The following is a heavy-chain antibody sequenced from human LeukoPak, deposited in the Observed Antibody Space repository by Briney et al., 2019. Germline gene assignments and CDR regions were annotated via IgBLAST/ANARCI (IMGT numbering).Heavy chain of an antibody. V-gene: IGHV4-39*07. J-gene: IGHJ6*03. CDR2: IYYSGST. CDR1: GGSISSSSYY. D-gene: IGHD2-2*01. Sequence: SETLSLTCTVSGGSISSSSYYWGWIRQPPGKGLEWIGSIYYSGSTYYNPSLKSRVTISVDTSKNQFSLKLSSVTAADTAVYYCARGLSGTRCSSTSCLYYMDVWGKGTTVTVSS. CDR3: ARGLSGTRCSSTSCLYYMDV.